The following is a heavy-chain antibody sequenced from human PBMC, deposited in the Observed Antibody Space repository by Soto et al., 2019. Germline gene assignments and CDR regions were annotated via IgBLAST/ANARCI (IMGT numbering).Heavy chain of an antibody. J-gene: IGHJ4*02. CDR2: IWYDGSNK. CDR1: GFTFSSYG. Sequence: QVQLVESGGGVVQPGRSLRLSCAASGFTFSSYGMHWVRQAPGKGLEWVAVIWYDGSNKYYADSVKGRFTISRDNSKNTVYLQMNSLRAEDTAVYYCARERSLSSSWTTINYWGQGTLVTVSS. CDR3: ARERSLSSSWTTINY. V-gene: IGHV3-33*01. D-gene: IGHD6-13*01.